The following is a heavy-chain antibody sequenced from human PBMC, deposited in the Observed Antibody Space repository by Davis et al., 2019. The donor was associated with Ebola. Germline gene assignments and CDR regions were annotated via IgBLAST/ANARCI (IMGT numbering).Heavy chain of an antibody. CDR2: IYYSGST. CDR3: ARDSYYYDSSGYWVLAFDI. Sequence: SETLSLTCTVSGGSISSSSYYWGWIRQPPGTGLEWIGSIYYSGSTNYNPSLKSRVTISVDTSKNQFSLKLSSVTAADTAVYYCARDSYYYDSSGYWVLAFDIWGQGTMVTVSS. D-gene: IGHD3-22*01. V-gene: IGHV4-39*07. CDR1: GGSISSSSYY. J-gene: IGHJ3*02.